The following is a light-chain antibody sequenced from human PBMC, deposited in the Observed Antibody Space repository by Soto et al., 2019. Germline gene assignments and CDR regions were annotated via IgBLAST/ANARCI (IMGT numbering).Light chain of an antibody. Sequence: DIQMTQSPSSLSLSVGDRVTITCQASRYIGNYLNWYQQKPGKAPKLLINDASSLEMGVPSRFSGSGSGTDFSVTISSLQPEDIATYYCQQYHSLPITFGQGTRLDI. J-gene: IGKJ5*01. CDR1: RYIGNY. CDR3: QQYHSLPIT. V-gene: IGKV1-33*01. CDR2: DAS.